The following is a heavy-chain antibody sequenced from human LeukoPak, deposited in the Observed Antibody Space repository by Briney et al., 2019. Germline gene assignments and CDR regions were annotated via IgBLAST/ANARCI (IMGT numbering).Heavy chain of an antibody. CDR2: INPNGGGT. V-gene: IGHV1-2*02. Sequence: ASVKVSCKASGYTFTGYYMHWVRQAPGQGLEWMGWINPNGGGTNYAQKFQGRVTMTRDTSISTAYMELSRLRSDDTAVYYCARGPRITMVRGAPYYYYYMDVWGKGTTVTISS. CDR3: ARGPRITMVRGAPYYYYYMDV. CDR1: GYTFTGYY. D-gene: IGHD3-10*01. J-gene: IGHJ6*03.